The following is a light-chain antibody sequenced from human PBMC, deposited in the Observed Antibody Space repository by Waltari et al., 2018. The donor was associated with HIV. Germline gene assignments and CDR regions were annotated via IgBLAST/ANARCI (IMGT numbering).Light chain of an antibody. CDR1: SSDIGGFNY. V-gene: IGLV2-14*01. CDR3: SSYTTNAAYV. J-gene: IGLJ1*01. Sequence: QSALTQPASVSGSPGQSITISCTGTSSDIGGFNYVSWYQHHPGKAPKLIIYDVTNRPSGAVIRCSGSKSGNTASLTISGLQADDECDYYCSSYTTNAAYVFGTGTRVTVL. CDR2: DVT.